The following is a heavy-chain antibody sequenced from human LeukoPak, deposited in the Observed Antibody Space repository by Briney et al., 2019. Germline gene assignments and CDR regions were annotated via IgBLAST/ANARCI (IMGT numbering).Heavy chain of an antibody. CDR1: GGSFSGYY. Sequence: SETLSLTCAVYGGSFSGYYWSWIRQPPGKGLEWIGEINHSGSTNNNPSLKSRVTISVDTSKNQFSLKLSSVTAADTAVYYCARGHYYDILTGYYMRAFDIWGQGKMVTVSS. D-gene: IGHD3-9*01. V-gene: IGHV4-34*01. CDR3: ARGHYYDILTGYYMRAFDI. CDR2: INHSGST. J-gene: IGHJ3*02.